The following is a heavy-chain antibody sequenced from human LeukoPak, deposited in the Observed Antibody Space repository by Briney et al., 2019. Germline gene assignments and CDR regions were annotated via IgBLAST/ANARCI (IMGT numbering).Heavy chain of an antibody. D-gene: IGHD6-13*01. Sequence: SQTLSLTCTVSGGSISSGGYYWSWIRQHPGKGLEWIGYIYYSGSTYYNPSLKSRVTISVDTSKNQFSLKLSSVTAADTAVYYCARAERDQTIAAAGHFDYWGQGTLVTVSS. CDR1: GGSISSGGYY. V-gene: IGHV4-31*03. CDR2: IYYSGST. CDR3: ARAERDQTIAAAGHFDY. J-gene: IGHJ4*02.